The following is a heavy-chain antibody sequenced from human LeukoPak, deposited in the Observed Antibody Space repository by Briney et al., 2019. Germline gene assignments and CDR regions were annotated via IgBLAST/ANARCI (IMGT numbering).Heavy chain of an antibody. Sequence: PGGSLRLSCAASGFTFSSYGMHWVRQAPGKGLEWVAIISYDGSNKYYADSVKGRFTISRDNSKNTLYPQMNSLRAEDTAVYYCAKLTFYYDSSGHRHFDYWGQGTLVTVSS. CDR3: AKLTFYYDSSGHRHFDY. CDR1: GFTFSSYG. D-gene: IGHD3-22*01. V-gene: IGHV3-30*18. CDR2: ISYDGSNK. J-gene: IGHJ4*02.